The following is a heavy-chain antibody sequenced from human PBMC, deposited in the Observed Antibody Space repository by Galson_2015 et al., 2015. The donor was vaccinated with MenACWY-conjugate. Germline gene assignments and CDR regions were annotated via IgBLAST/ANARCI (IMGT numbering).Heavy chain of an antibody. CDR2: IIPVFHTT. Sequence: SVKVSCKASGDSFNTYRFNWIRQAPGQGPEWLGGIIPVFHTTDYAQRFQGRLTITADESTSTVYMELSSLRSDDTAIYYCARPGGDDDQRTFCDYWGQGTLVTVSS. CDR3: ARPGGDDDQRTFCDY. CDR1: GDSFNTYR. V-gene: IGHV1-69*13. J-gene: IGHJ4*02. D-gene: IGHD2-21*02.